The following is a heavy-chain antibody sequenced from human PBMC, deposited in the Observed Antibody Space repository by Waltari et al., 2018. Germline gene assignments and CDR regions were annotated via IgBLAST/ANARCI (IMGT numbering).Heavy chain of an antibody. CDR2: INSEGTLI. D-gene: IGHD3-16*01. V-gene: IGHV3-74*01. Sequence: EGQLLESGGGIVQPGGSLRLSCSPSGFTFGSDWMHWVRQPPGKGLVWVSRINSEGTLISYADSVKGRFTVSRDNAKNTLYLQMNSLRGEDTAVYYCIRGIGDYWGQGTLVTVSS. CDR1: GFTFGSDW. CDR3: IRGIGDY. J-gene: IGHJ4*02.